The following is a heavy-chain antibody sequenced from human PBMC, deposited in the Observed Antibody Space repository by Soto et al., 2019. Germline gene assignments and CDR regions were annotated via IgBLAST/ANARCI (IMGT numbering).Heavy chain of an antibody. J-gene: IGHJ6*02. Sequence: QVQLVESGGGVVQPGRSLRLSCAASGFTFSSYAMHWVRQAPGKGLEWVAVISYDGSNKYYADSVKGRFTISRDNSKNTLYLQMNSLRAEDTAVYYCARDQAAGDDYYYYYGMDVWGQGTTVTVSS. V-gene: IGHV3-30-3*01. CDR3: ARDQAAGDDYYYYYGMDV. CDR1: GFTFSSYA. D-gene: IGHD6-13*01. CDR2: ISYDGSNK.